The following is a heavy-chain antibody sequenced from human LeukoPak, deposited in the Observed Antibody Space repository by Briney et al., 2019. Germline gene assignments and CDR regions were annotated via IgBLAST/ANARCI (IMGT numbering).Heavy chain of an antibody. CDR3: ARESSRFGI. CDR2: ISGSGGST. V-gene: IGHV3-23*01. D-gene: IGHD3-16*01. J-gene: IGHJ4*02. Sequence: PGGSLRLSCAASGFSFSTYAMSWVRQAPGKGLEWVSAISGSGGSTYYADSVKGRFTISRDNPNNTLYLQMYSLRAEDTAVYYCARESSRFGIWGQGTLVTVSS. CDR1: GFSFSTYA.